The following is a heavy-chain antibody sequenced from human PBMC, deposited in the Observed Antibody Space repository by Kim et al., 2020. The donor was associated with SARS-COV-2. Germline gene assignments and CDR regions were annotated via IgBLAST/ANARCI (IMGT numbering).Heavy chain of an antibody. D-gene: IGHD3-10*01. J-gene: IGHJ5*02. CDR1: GFTFSSYA. CDR2: ISYDGSNK. V-gene: IGHV3-30*04. Sequence: GGSLRLSCAASGFTFSSYAMHWVRQAPGKGLEWVAVISYDGSNKYYADSVKGRFTISRDNSKNTLYLQMNSLRAEDTAVYYCARDFASITMVRGVIMGWFDPWGQGTLVTVSS. CDR3: ARDFASITMVRGVIMGWFDP.